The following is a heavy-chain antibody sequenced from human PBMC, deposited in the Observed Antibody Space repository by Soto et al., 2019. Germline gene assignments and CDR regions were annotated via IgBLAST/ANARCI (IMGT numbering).Heavy chain of an antibody. CDR1: GYTFTSYG. CDR3: ARSLGYDFWSGFLGAFDI. J-gene: IGHJ3*02. Sequence: ASLKLSCKASGYTFTSYGINWVRQATGQGLEWMGWMNPNSGNTGYAQKFQGRVTMTRNTSISTAYMELSSLRSEDTAVYYCARSLGYDFWSGFLGAFDIWGQGTMVTVSS. D-gene: IGHD3-3*01. CDR2: MNPNSGNT. V-gene: IGHV1-8*01.